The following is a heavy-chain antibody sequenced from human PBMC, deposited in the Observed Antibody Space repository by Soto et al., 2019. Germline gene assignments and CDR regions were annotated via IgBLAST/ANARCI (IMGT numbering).Heavy chain of an antibody. D-gene: IGHD3-9*01. CDR1: GGTFSSYA. Sequence: SVKVSCKASGGTFSSYAISWVRQAPGQGLEWMGGIIPIFGSTSYAQKFQGRVTMTRDTSTSTVYMELSSLRSEDTAVYYCAGDPHVSYDILTGYPYYGMDVWGQGTTVTVSS. V-gene: IGHV1-69*05. CDR2: IIPIFGST. J-gene: IGHJ6*02. CDR3: AGDPHVSYDILTGYPYYGMDV.